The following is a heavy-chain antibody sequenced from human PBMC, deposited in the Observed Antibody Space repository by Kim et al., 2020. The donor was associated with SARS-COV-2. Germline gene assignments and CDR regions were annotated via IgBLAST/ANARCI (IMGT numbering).Heavy chain of an antibody. J-gene: IGHJ6*02. V-gene: IGHV5-10-1*01. CDR3: AVHGPADGDYGRPANAYNYYPLHV. CDR2: VDPADSFS. Sequence: GESLKISCQASGYNFGNYWITWVRQMPGKGLEWMGRVDPADSFSTYSPALQGHVTMSVDSSIRTVYLNWRYLKAADTGIYFCAVHGPADGDYGRPANAYNYYPLHVWGQGTPVTVSS. D-gene: IGHD4-17*01. CDR1: GYNFGNYW.